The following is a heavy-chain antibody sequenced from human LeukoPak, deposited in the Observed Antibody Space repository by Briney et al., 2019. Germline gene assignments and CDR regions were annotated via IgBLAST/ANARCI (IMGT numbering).Heavy chain of an antibody. CDR3: ARDKEQLVPDY. V-gene: IGHV3-7*01. J-gene: IGHJ4*02. CDR1: GFTFSSYW. D-gene: IGHD6-6*01. CDR2: IKQDGSEK. Sequence: GGSLRLSCAASGFTFSSYWMSWVRQAPGKGLEWVANIKQDGSEKYYVDSVKGRFTISRDNAKNSLYLQMNSLRAEDTAVYDCARDKEQLVPDYWGQGTLVTVSS.